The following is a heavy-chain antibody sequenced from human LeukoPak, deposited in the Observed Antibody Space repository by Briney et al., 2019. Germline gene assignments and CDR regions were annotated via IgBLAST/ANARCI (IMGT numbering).Heavy chain of an antibody. CDR2: INTNTGNP. Sequence: ASVKVSCKASGYTFTGYYMHWVRQAPGQGLEWMGWINTNTGNPTYAQGFTGRFVFSLDTSVSTAYLQISSLKAEDTAVYYCARDEVEDGYKSYYFDYWGQGTLVTVSS. V-gene: IGHV7-4-1*02. D-gene: IGHD5-24*01. CDR3: ARDEVEDGYKSYYFDY. J-gene: IGHJ4*02. CDR1: GYTFTGYY.